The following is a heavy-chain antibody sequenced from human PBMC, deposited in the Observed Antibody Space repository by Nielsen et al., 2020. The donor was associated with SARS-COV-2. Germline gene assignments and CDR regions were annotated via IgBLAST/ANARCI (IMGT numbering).Heavy chain of an antibody. J-gene: IGHJ4*02. Sequence: GESLKISCAASGFTFSSYAMSWVRQAPGKGLEWVSAISGSGGSTYYADSVKGRFTISRDNAKNSLYLQMNSLRDEDTAVYYCARDMGIAAAGFDYWGQGTLVTVSS. V-gene: IGHV3-23*01. D-gene: IGHD6-13*01. CDR3: ARDMGIAAAGFDY. CDR1: GFTFSSYA. CDR2: ISGSGGST.